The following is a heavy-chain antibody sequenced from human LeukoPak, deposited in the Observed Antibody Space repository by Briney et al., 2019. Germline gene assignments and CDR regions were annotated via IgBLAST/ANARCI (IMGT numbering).Heavy chain of an antibody. CDR2: IYYSGST. Sequence: SETLSLTCAVYGGSFSGYYWSWIRQPPGKGLEWIGYIYYSGSTNYNPSLKSRVTISVDTSKNQFSLKLSSVTAADTAVYYCARESYIDSSGYYYNWFDPWGQGTLVTVSS. V-gene: IGHV4-59*01. J-gene: IGHJ5*02. D-gene: IGHD3-22*01. CDR1: GGSFSGYY. CDR3: ARESYIDSSGYYYNWFDP.